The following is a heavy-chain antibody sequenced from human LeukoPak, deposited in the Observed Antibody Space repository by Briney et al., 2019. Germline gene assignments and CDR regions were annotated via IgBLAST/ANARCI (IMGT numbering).Heavy chain of an antibody. Sequence: PGRSLRLSCAASGFTFSSYGMHWVRQAPGKGLEWVAVISYDGSNKYYADSVKGRFTISRDNSKNTLYLQMNSLRAEDTAVYYCAKGGYCSGGSCLRLGGYWGQGTLVTVSS. CDR1: GFTFSSYG. V-gene: IGHV3-30*18. CDR2: ISYDGSNK. J-gene: IGHJ4*02. D-gene: IGHD2-15*01. CDR3: AKGGYCSGGSCLRLGGY.